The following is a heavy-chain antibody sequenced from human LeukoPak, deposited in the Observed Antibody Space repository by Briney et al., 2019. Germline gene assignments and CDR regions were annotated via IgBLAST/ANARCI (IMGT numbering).Heavy chain of an antibody. CDR2: IKDDGSEE. J-gene: IGHJ4*02. V-gene: IGHV3-7*03. Sequence: GGSLRLSCAASGFNFNNYWMSWLRQAPGKGLEWVANIKDDGSEEYYVDSVKGRFTISRDNAKNSLYLQMTSLRAEDTAMYYCATPLDYYDSSGFHQGGDWGQGTLVTVSS. CDR3: ATPLDYYDSSGFHQGGD. CDR1: GFNFNNYW. D-gene: IGHD3-22*01.